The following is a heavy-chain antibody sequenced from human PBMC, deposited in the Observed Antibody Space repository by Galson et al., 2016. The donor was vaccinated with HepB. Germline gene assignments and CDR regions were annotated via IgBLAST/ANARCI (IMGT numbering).Heavy chain of an antibody. CDR2: INSDESRI. CDR1: GFTFSSYW. J-gene: IGHJ4*02. D-gene: IGHD2-2*01. Sequence: SLRLSCAASGFTFSSYWMHWVRQAPGKGLVWVSRINSDESRIHYADSVMGRFTISRDNAKNTLYLQMNSLRAEDTAVYYCARVDLPGVGFDYWGQGILVTVSS. CDR3: ARVDLPGVGFDY. V-gene: IGHV3-74*01.